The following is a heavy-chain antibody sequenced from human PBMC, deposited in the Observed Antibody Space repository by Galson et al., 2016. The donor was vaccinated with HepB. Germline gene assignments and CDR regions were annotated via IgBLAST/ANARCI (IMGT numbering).Heavy chain of an antibody. Sequence: SLRLSCAASGFTFDDYGMSWVRQVPGKGLVWVSRINSDESSTSYADSVKGRFTISRDNAKNTLYLQMNSLRAEDTAVYYCARAAAALGFWGQGTLVAVSS. CDR1: GFTFDDYG. V-gene: IGHV3-74*01. CDR3: ARAAAALGF. CDR2: INSDESST. D-gene: IGHD3-16*01. J-gene: IGHJ4*02.